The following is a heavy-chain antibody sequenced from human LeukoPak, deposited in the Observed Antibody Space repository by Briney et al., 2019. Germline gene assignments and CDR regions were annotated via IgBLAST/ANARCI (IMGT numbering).Heavy chain of an antibody. V-gene: IGHV3-7*01. Sequence: GGSLRLSCEFTFKGYWVSWVRQAPGKGLEWVTNIKQDGSEKYYVDSVKGRFTISRDNAKNSMYLQMNSLRAEDTAVYYCARERGGVRGIIHFDYWGQGTLVTVSS. CDR1: TFKGYW. CDR3: ARERGGVRGIIHFDY. CDR2: IKQDGSEK. D-gene: IGHD3-10*01. J-gene: IGHJ4*02.